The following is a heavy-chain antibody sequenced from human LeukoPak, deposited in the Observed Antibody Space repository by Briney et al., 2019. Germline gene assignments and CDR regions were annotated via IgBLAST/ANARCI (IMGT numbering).Heavy chain of an antibody. J-gene: IGHJ3*01. V-gene: IGHV3-21*01. CDR3: ARDRDYGDNDAFDL. D-gene: IGHD4-17*01. CDR1: GFTFSSYS. Sequence: GGSLRLSCAASGFTFSSYSMNWVPQAPGKGLEWVSSISSSSSYIYYADSVKGRFTISRDNAKNSLYLQMNILRAEDTAVYYCARDRDYGDNDAFDLWGQGTMVTVSS. CDR2: ISSSSSYI.